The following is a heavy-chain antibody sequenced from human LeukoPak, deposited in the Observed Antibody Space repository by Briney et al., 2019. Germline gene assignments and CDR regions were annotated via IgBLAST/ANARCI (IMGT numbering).Heavy chain of an antibody. CDR1: GFTFSNYE. CDR2: ISSSGRTI. Sequence: PGGSLRLSCAASGFTFSNYEMNWVRQAPGKGLEWVSYISSSGRTIYYADSVRGRFTISRDNAKNSLYLQMSGLRTEDTAVYYCSSSTAIGYWGQGTLVTVSS. V-gene: IGHV3-48*03. J-gene: IGHJ4*02. CDR3: SSSTAIGY.